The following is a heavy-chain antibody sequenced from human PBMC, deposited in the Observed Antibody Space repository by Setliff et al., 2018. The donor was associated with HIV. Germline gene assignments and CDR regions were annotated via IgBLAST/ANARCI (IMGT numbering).Heavy chain of an antibody. Sequence: PEETLSLTCSVSGGSIRSHWSWIRQPPGKGLEWVGYIHYSGSTKYNSSLKRRVTMSIDTSKNQFSLKLSPATAADTAIYYCARVDRVESAFDIWGQGAMVTVSS. V-gene: IGHV4-59*11. CDR1: GGSIRSH. J-gene: IGHJ3*02. D-gene: IGHD2-15*01. CDR2: IHYSGST. CDR3: ARVDRVESAFDI.